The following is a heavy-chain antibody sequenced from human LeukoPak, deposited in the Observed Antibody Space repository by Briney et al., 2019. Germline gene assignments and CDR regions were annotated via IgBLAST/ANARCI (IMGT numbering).Heavy chain of an antibody. CDR2: INGGGTT. CDR3: ARVPGRYCSGGSCYSDY. J-gene: IGHJ4*02. D-gene: IGHD2-15*01. CDR1: GFTFSSYA. Sequence: GGSLRLSCEASGFTFSSYAMNWVRQAPGKGLEWVSSINGGGTTYYADSVKGRFTISRDNSKNTLYLQMNSLRAEDTSIYYCARVPGRYCSGGSCYSDYWGQGTLVTVSS. V-gene: IGHV3-23*01.